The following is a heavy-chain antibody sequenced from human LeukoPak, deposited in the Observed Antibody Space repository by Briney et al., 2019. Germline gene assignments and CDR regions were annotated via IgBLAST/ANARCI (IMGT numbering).Heavy chain of an antibody. CDR3: ARDSPIRDSSGWYDPWFDP. CDR1: GYTFTSYY. Sequence: ASVKVSCKASGYTFTSYYMHWVRQAPGQGLEWMGIINPSGGSTSYAQKFQGRVTMTRDTSTSTVYMELSSLRPEDTAVYYCARDSPIRDSSGWYDPWFDPWGQGTLVTVSS. J-gene: IGHJ5*02. CDR2: INPSGGST. D-gene: IGHD6-19*01. V-gene: IGHV1-46*01.